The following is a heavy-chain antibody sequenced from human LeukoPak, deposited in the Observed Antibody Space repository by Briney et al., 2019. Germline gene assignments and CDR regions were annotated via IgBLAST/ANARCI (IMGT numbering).Heavy chain of an antibody. J-gene: IGHJ3*02. Sequence: PSETLSLTCTVSGGSISSGTYYWGWIRQPPGKGLEWIGSIYHSGSTYYNPSLKSRVTISVDTSKNQFSLKLSSVTAADTAVYYCARGMATNDAFDIWGQGTMVTVSS. CDR2: IYHSGST. V-gene: IGHV4-39*07. CDR3: ARGMATNDAFDI. D-gene: IGHD5-24*01. CDR1: GGSISSGTYY.